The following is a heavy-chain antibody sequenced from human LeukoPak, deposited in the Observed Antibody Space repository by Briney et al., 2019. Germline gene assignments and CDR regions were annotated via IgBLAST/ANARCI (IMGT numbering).Heavy chain of an antibody. D-gene: IGHD2-15*01. V-gene: IGHV4-39*07. CDR2: IYYSGST. CDR1: GGSISSSSYY. J-gene: IGHJ5*02. CDR3: ASVVEDWFDP. Sequence: SETLSLTCTVSGGSISSSSYYWGWIRQPPGKGLEWIGSIYYSGSTYYNPSLKSRVTISVDTSKNQFSLKLSSVTAADTAVYYCASVVEDWFDPWGQGTLVTVSS.